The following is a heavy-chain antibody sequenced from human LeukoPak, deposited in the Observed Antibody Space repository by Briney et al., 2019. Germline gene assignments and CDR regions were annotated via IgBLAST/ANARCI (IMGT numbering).Heavy chain of an antibody. CDR2: INSDGSNT. CDR3: ASSHYYGSGTFFPFDY. D-gene: IGHD3-10*01. V-gene: IGHV3-74*01. CDR1: GFTFSTYW. J-gene: IGHJ4*02. Sequence: GGSLRLSCAASGFTFSTYWMHWVRQAPGKGLVWVSRINSDGSNTRNADSVKGRFTISRDNAKNSLYLQMNSLRAEDTAVYYCASSHYYGSGTFFPFDYWGQGTLVTVSS.